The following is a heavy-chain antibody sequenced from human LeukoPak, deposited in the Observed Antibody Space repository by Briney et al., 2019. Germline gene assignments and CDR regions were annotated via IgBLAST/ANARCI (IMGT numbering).Heavy chain of an antibody. Sequence: GASVKVSCKASGYTFTSYGISWVRQAPGQGLEWMGWISAYNGNTNYAQKLQGRVTMTTDTSTSTAYMELRSLRSDDTAVYYCARAPNLYCSSTSCYAVRKEDYYYYMDVWGKGTTVTISS. CDR1: GYTFTSYG. J-gene: IGHJ6*03. D-gene: IGHD2-2*01. CDR3: ARAPNLYCSSTSCYAVRKEDYYYYMDV. CDR2: ISAYNGNT. V-gene: IGHV1-18*01.